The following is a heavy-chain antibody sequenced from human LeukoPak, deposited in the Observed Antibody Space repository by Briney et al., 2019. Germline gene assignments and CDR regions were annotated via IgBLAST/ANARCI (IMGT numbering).Heavy chain of an antibody. D-gene: IGHD2-2*01. V-gene: IGHV3-33*01. CDR2: IWYDASNK. J-gene: IGHJ5*02. CDR1: GFTFSSFG. Sequence: QPGRSLTLSCAASGFTFSSFGMHWVRQAPGKGLEWVAVIWYDASNKYYADSVKGRFTISRDNSKNTLFLQMNSLRDDDTAVYYCVRGVGVIRFNYFYPWGQGTLVIVSS. CDR3: VRGVGVIRFNYFYP.